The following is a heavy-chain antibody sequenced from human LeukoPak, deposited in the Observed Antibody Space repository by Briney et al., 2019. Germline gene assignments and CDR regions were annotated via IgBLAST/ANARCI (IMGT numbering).Heavy chain of an antibody. CDR2: IYHSGST. CDR1: GGSISSGGYS. V-gene: IGHV4-30-2*01. CDR3: ARSLMVRDLRNWFDP. J-gene: IGHJ5*02. D-gene: IGHD3-10*01. Sequence: SQTLSLTCAVSGGSISSGGYSWSWIRQPPGKGLEWIGYIYHSGSTYYNPSLKSRVTISVDRSKNQFSLKLSFVTAADTAVYYCARSLMVRDLRNWFDPWGQGTLVTVSS.